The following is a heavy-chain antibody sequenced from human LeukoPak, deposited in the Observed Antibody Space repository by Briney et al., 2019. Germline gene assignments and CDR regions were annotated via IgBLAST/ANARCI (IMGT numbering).Heavy chain of an antibody. CDR3: ARTDYVWGASY. Sequence: GASVKVSCKASGGTFSSYAISWVRQAPGQGLEWMGGIIPIFGTANYAQKFQGRVTITADKSTSTAYMELSSLRSEDTAVYYCARTDYVWGASYWGQGTLVTVSS. J-gene: IGHJ4*02. D-gene: IGHD3-16*01. CDR2: IIPIFGTA. V-gene: IGHV1-69*06. CDR1: GGTFSSYA.